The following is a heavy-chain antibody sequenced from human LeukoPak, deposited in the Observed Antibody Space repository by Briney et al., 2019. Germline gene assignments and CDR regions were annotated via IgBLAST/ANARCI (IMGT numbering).Heavy chain of an antibody. V-gene: IGHV3-48*04. Sequence: GGSLRLSCAASGFTFSSYSMNWVRQAPGKGLEWVSYISSSSSTIYYADSVKGRFTISRDNAKNSLYLQMNSLRAEDTAVYYCARVCGIGYDFWSGYCQWGQGTLVTVSS. CDR3: ARVCGIGYDFWSGYCQ. CDR1: GFTFSSYS. CDR2: ISSSSSTI. D-gene: IGHD3-3*01. J-gene: IGHJ4*02.